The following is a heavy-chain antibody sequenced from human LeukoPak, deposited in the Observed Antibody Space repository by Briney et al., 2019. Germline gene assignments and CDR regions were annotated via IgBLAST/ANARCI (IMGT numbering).Heavy chain of an antibody. V-gene: IGHV4-59*01. D-gene: IGHD3-10*01. CDR1: GGSIRSYY. CDR2: IYHDGTT. J-gene: IGHJ4*02. Sequence: SETLSLTCTVSGGSIRSYYWSWFRQPPGKGLEYIGYIYHDGTTNYNPSLKSRVTISVDTSKDQFSLNVTSVTAADTAVYYCASNSGNYYVGGDWGQGTLVTVSS. CDR3: ASNSGNYYVGGD.